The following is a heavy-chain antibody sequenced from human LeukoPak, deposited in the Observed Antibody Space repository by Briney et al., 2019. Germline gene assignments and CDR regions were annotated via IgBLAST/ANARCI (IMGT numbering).Heavy chain of an antibody. D-gene: IGHD3-3*01. Sequence: SQTLSLTCTVSGGSISSGDYYWSWIRQPPGKGLEWIGYIYYSGSTYYNPSLKSRVTISVDTSKNQFSLKLTSVTAADTAVYYCARKGTIHHIFDYWGQGTLVTVSS. V-gene: IGHV4-30-4*08. CDR3: ARKGTIHHIFDY. J-gene: IGHJ4*02. CDR1: GGSISSGDYY. CDR2: IYYSGST.